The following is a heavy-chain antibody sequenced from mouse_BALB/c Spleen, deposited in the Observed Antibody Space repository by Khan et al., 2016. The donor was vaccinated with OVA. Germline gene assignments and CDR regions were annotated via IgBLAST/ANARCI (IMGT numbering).Heavy chain of an antibody. CDR1: GYAFTNYQ. V-gene: IGHV1S81*02. D-gene: IGHD3-1*01. CDR3: TRGGYGGLDY. Sequence: QVQLKQSGAELVKPGASVKLSCKASGYAFTNYQMYWVKQRPGQGLEWIGEINPSNGGTNFNEKFTSKATLTVDKSSSTAYMQLSSLTSEDSAVYYCTRGGYGGLDYWGQGTLVTVSA. CDR2: INPSNGGT. J-gene: IGHJ3*01.